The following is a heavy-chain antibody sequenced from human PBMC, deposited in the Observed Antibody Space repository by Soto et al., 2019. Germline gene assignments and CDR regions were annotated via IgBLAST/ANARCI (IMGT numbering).Heavy chain of an antibody. Sequence: QITLKESSPTLVKPTQTLTLTCTVPGFSLNTYGTGVGWIRQPPGKALEGLALIYWDDNKRYSPSLKSRLTITKDTSKNQVVLTMTNMDPVDTVTYYCARALGSWGAYYFDYWGQGTLVTVSS. CDR2: IYWDDNK. D-gene: IGHD3-16*01. CDR3: ARALGSWGAYYFDY. J-gene: IGHJ4*02. CDR1: GFSLNTYGTG. V-gene: IGHV2-5*02.